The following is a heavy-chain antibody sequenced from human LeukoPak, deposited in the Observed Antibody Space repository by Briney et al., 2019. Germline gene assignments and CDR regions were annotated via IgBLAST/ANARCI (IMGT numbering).Heavy chain of an antibody. J-gene: IGHJ4*02. CDR3: ARRAYSAAYWKHFDY. CDR2: IYYHENT. CDR1: GGSISSSSDY. V-gene: IGHV4-39*01. Sequence: SETLSLTCTVSGGSISSSSDYWGWIRQAPGKELEWIGSIYYHENTYYNSSLKSRVTISVDTSKNQFSLKLNSVTAADTAVYFCARRAYSAAYWKHFDYWGQGTLVTVSS. D-gene: IGHD1-1*01.